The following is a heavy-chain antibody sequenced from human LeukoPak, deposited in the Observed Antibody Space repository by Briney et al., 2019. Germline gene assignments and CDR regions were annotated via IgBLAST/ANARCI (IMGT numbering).Heavy chain of an antibody. D-gene: IGHD6-13*01. Sequence: ASVKVSCKPSGYSFTVNYIHWVRQAPGQALEWMGWMNPNTGDTKYAQKFQGRVTMTRDTSISTAYMELSSLRSEDTAVYYCARDNRAAAVPHSYFDYWGQGTLVTVSS. J-gene: IGHJ4*02. CDR3: ARDNRAAAVPHSYFDY. V-gene: IGHV1-2*02. CDR2: MNPNTGDT. CDR1: GYSFTVNY.